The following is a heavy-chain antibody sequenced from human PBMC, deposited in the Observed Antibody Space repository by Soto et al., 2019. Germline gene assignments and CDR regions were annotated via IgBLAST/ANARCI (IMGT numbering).Heavy chain of an antibody. CDR1: GYTFTGYY. CDR2: INPNSGGT. D-gene: IGHD1-26*01. Sequence: QVQLVQSGAEVKKPGASVKVSCKASGYTFTGYYMHWVRQAPGQGLEWMGWINPNSGGTNYAQKFQGWDTMTRDTSISTAYMELSRLRSDDTAVYYCARDTGIVGAENAFDIWGQGTMVTVSS. V-gene: IGHV1-2*04. J-gene: IGHJ3*02. CDR3: ARDTGIVGAENAFDI.